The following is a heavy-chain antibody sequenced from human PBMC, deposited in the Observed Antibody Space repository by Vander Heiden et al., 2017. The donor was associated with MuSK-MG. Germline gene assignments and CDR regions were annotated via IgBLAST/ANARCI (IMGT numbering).Heavy chain of an antibody. CDR1: GGSISSNSYY. CDR2: LYYSGST. CDR3: ARAHGRFSECFDP. V-gene: IGHV4-39*07. J-gene: IGHJ5*02. Sequence: QLQLQESGPGLVKPSETLSLTCTVSGGSISSNSYYWGWIRQPPGKGLKWIGSLYYSGSTYYNPSLKSRVTISVDTSKNQFSLKLSSVTAADTAVYYCARAHGRFSECFDPWGQGTMVTVSS. D-gene: IGHD3-3*01.